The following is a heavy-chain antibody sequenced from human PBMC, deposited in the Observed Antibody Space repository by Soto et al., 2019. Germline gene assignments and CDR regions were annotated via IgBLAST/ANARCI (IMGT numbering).Heavy chain of an antibody. CDR1: GFMFSNYP. V-gene: IGHV3-23*01. Sequence: EVQLLVSGGDLVRPGGSLRLSCAGSGFMFSNYPMSWVRQAPGKGPEWVAAIKAAGGDTYYADSVKGRFTISRDNFNDMLYLQMNSLTVEDTAMYYCKRDVVASSPPGADYWGQGTLVTVSS. CDR2: IKAAGGDT. CDR3: KRDVVASSPPGADY. J-gene: IGHJ4*02. D-gene: IGHD5-12*01.